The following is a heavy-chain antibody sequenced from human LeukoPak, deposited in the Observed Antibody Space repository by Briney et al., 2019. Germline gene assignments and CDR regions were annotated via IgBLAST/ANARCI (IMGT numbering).Heavy chain of an antibody. CDR1: GYTFTSYY. V-gene: IGHV1-46*01. J-gene: IGHJ1*01. CDR3: ARIAAAGTDTEYFQH. D-gene: IGHD6-13*01. CDR2: INPSGGST. Sequence: ASVKVSCKASGYTFTSYYMHWVRQAPGQGLEWMGIINPSGGSTSYAQKFQGRVTITTDESTSTAYMELSSLRSEDTAVYYCARIAAAGTDTEYFQHWGQGTLVTVSS.